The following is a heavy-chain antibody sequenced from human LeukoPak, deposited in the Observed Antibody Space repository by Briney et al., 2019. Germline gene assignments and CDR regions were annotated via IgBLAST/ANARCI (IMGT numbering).Heavy chain of an antibody. D-gene: IGHD4-17*01. CDR3: AREKDDYGDYFDY. Sequence: SETLSLTCTVSGGSISSYYWSWLRQPAGKGLEWIGRIYTSGSTNYNPSLKSRVTMSVDTSKNQFSLKLSSVTAADTAVYYCAREKDDYGDYFDYWGQGTLVTVSS. V-gene: IGHV4-4*07. CDR2: IYTSGST. J-gene: IGHJ4*02. CDR1: GGSISSYY.